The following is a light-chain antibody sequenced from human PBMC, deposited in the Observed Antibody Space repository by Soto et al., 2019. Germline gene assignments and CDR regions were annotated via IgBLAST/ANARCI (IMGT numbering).Light chain of an antibody. CDR3: QDSTYHSRP. V-gene: IGKV1-5*01. CDR2: GVS. J-gene: IGKJ1*01. Sequence: TQSQSTLAATVGDRVTITCLGSQSVYTWLAWYQQKPGKAPQLLIWGVSNLESGVPSRFSGSGSATVFTLAISLLPPDDFTPYCHQDSTYHSRPFGQGTKVAIK. CDR1: QSVYTW.